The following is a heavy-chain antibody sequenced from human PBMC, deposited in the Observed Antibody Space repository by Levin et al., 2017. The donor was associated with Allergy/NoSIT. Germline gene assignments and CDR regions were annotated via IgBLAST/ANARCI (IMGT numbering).Heavy chain of an antibody. V-gene: IGHV4-39*07. CDR2: VYYTGSA. D-gene: IGHD2/OR15-2a*01. CDR3: AGEPNSPYYYYYGLDV. CDR1: GDSISNDNYY. J-gene: IGHJ6*02. Sequence: SETLSLTCTVSGDSISNDNYYWAWIRQPPGKGLEWTGSVYYTGSAYYNPSLKTRLTMSVDTSKNQFSLRFNSVTAADTAIYYCAGEPNSPYYYYYGLDVWGQGTAVTVSS.